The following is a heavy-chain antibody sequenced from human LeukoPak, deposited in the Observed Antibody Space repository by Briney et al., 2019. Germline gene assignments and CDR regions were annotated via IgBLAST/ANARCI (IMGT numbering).Heavy chain of an antibody. D-gene: IGHD3-22*01. Sequence: GGSLRLSCAASGFTFSSYAMSWFRQVPGKGLEWVSAINGEATSTFYAESVKGRFTISRDNSKNTLYLQMSDLRAEDTAVYYCVKRDYYDTTTFSPLFQHWGQGTLVTVSS. V-gene: IGHV3-23*01. J-gene: IGHJ1*01. CDR1: GFTFSSYA. CDR2: INGEATST. CDR3: VKRDYYDTTTFSPLFQH.